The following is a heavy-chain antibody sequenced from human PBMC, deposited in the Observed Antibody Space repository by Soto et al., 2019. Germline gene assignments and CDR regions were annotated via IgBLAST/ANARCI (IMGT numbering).Heavy chain of an antibody. CDR2: IYYSGST. J-gene: IGHJ6*02. V-gene: IGHV4-59*01. CDR3: ARSPNTVTYPYYYYYGMDV. Sequence: PSETLSLTCTVSGGSISSYYWSWIRQPPGKGLEWIGYIYYSGSTNYNPSLKSRVTISVDTSKNQFSLKLSSVTAADTAVYYCARSPNTVTYPYYYYYGMDVWGQGTTVTVSS. D-gene: IGHD4-17*01. CDR1: GGSISSYY.